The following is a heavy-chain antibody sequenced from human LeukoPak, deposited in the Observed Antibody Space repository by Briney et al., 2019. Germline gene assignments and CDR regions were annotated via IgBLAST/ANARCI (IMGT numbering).Heavy chain of an antibody. CDR2: IYYSGST. Sequence: SQTLSLTCTVSGGSISSGDYYWSWIRQPPGKGLEWIGYIYYSGSTNYNPSLKSRVTISVDTSKNQFSLKLSSVTAADTTVYYCARHPRIAVAGAAGWFDPWGQGTLVTVSS. D-gene: IGHD6-19*01. J-gene: IGHJ5*02. V-gene: IGHV4-30-4*01. CDR1: GGSISSGDYY. CDR3: ARHPRIAVAGAAGWFDP.